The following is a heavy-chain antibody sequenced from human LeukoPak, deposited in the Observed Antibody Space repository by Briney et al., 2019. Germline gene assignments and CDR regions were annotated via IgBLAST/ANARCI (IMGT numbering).Heavy chain of an antibody. D-gene: IGHD1-7*01. Sequence: PSETPSLTCTVSGGSISSHYWSWIRQPPGKELEWIGYIYYSGTTNYNPSLKSRVTISVDMSKNQCTLKPSSVADADTAVYYCARGGSTGTADYWGRGTLVTVSS. CDR1: GGSISSHY. CDR2: IYYSGTT. J-gene: IGHJ4*02. CDR3: ARGGSTGTADY. V-gene: IGHV4-59*11.